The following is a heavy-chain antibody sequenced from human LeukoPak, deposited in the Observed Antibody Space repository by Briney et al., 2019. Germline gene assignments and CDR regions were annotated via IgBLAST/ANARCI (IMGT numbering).Heavy chain of an antibody. CDR1: GYTFTSYY. Sequence: ASVKVSCKASGYTFTSYYMHWVRQAPGQGLEWMEIINPSGGSTNYAQKFQGRVTMTRDTSTSTVYMELSSLRSEDTAVYYCARSAYLYYYDSSGSPRSLYLDYWGQGTLVTVSS. CDR3: ARSAYLYYYDSSGSPRSLYLDY. V-gene: IGHV1-46*01. J-gene: IGHJ4*02. CDR2: INPSGGST. D-gene: IGHD3-22*01.